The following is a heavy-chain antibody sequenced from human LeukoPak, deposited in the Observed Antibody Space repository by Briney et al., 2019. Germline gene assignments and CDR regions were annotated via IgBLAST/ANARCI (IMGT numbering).Heavy chain of an antibody. Sequence: PSETLSLTCTVSGGSISSSSYYWGWIRQPPGKGLEWIGSIYYSGSTYYNPSLKSRVTISVDTSKNQFSLKLSSVTAADTAVYYCARARSYYYDSSGYYYGRTGAFDIWGQGTMVTVSS. D-gene: IGHD3-22*01. CDR2: IYYSGST. V-gene: IGHV4-39*07. CDR3: ARARSYYYDSSGYYYGRTGAFDI. CDR1: GGSISSSSYY. J-gene: IGHJ3*02.